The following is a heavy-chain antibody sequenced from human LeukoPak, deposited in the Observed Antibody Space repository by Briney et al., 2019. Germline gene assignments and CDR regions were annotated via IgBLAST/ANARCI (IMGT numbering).Heavy chain of an antibody. D-gene: IGHD3-22*01. CDR3: ARQRYYFDFSGYYHDY. J-gene: IGHJ4*02. Sequence: PGESLKISCEGSGYSFTSYWISWVRQMPGKGLEWMGTIEPSDSYTNYSPSFQGHVTISPDKSFSTAYLQWSSLKASDTAIYYCARQRYYFDFSGYYHDYWGQGTLVIVSA. CDR2: IEPSDSYT. CDR1: GYSFTSYW. V-gene: IGHV5-10-1*01.